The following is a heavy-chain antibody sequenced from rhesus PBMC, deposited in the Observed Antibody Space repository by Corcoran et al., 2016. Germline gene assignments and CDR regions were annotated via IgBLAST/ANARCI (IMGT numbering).Heavy chain of an antibody. Sequence: QVPLQESGPGLVKPSETLSLTCAVSGGSISSNYWNWIRQPPGKGLVWIGRISGRGGSNDYNPSLKSRVTISTDTYKNQFSLKLSSVTAADTAVYYCAKGWRYFDLWGPGTPITISS. CDR3: AKGWRYFDL. J-gene: IGHJ2*01. D-gene: IGHD3-3*01. V-gene: IGHV4-173*01. CDR1: GGSISSNY. CDR2: ISGRGGSN.